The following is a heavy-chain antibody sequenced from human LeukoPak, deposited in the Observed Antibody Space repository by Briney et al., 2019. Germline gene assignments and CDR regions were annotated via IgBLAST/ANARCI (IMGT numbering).Heavy chain of an antibody. CDR2: ISSTSTYI. Sequence: GGSLRLSCAASGFTFSSYSMNWVRQAPGKGLEWVSSISSTSTYIYYADSVKGRFTISRDNAKNSLYLQMNSLRAEDTAVYYCACLVGATQDVWGKGTTVIVPS. D-gene: IGHD1-26*01. J-gene: IGHJ6*04. CDR1: GFTFSSYS. CDR3: ACLVGATQDV. V-gene: IGHV3-21*01.